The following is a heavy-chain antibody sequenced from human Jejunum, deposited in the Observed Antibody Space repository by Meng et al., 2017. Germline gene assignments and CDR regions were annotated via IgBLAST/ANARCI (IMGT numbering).Heavy chain of an antibody. CDR3: ARVQKGYCDY. Sequence: GESLKISCAASGFTFSSYWMHWVRQAPGKGLEWVSQINVDAGTINYADSVKGRFTISRDNAKNTLYLQMNSLRVEDTAVYFCARVQKGYCDYSGQGTLVTVSS. CDR2: INVDAGTI. D-gene: IGHD4-11*01. J-gene: IGHJ4*02. CDR1: GFTFSSYW. V-gene: IGHV3-74*01.